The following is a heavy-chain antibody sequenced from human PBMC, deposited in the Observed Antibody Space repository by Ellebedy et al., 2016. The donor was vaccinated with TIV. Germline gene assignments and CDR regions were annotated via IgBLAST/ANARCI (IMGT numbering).Heavy chain of an antibody. CDR3: AKRVGSDQSLWFGGDYFDY. CDR2: ITSSDGIP. D-gene: IGHD3-10*01. V-gene: IGHV3-23*01. Sequence: GGSLRLSCAASGFTLSSYAMSWVRQAPGKGLEWFSSITSSDGIPYYADSVKGRFTISRDNANNTLSLQMNSLRAEDTAVYYCAKRVGSDQSLWFGGDYFDYWGQGTLVTVSS. CDR1: GFTLSSYA. J-gene: IGHJ4*02.